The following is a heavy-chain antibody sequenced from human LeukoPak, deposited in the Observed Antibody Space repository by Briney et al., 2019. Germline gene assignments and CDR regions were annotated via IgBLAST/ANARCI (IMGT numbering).Heavy chain of an antibody. Sequence: PAETLSLTCTVSGGSISSYYWSWLRQPPGKGLEWVGYIYYSGSTNYNPSLKSRVTISVDTSKNQFSLKLSSVTAADTAVYFCARQGRSRKYYYVSGSYWDWFDPWGQGTLVTVSS. CDR1: GGSISSYY. CDR3: ARQGRSRKYYYVSGSYWDWFDP. V-gene: IGHV4-59*08. CDR2: IYYSGST. J-gene: IGHJ5*02. D-gene: IGHD3-10*01.